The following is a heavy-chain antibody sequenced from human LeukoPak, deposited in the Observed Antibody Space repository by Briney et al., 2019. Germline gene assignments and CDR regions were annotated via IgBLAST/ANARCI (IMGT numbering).Heavy chain of an antibody. J-gene: IGHJ4*02. V-gene: IGHV4-39*07. CDR1: GGSISSSSYY. D-gene: IGHD3-16*01. CDR3: ARVTLALGGGLDY. Sequence: SEILSLTCTVSGGSISSSSYYWGWIRQPPGKGLEWIGSIYYSGSTYYNPSLKSRVTISVDTSKNQFSLKLSSVTAADTAVYYCARVTLALGGGLDYWGRGTLVTVSS. CDR2: IYYSGST.